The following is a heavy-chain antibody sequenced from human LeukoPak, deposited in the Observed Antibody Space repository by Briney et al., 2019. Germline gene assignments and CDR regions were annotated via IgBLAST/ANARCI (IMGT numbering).Heavy chain of an antibody. CDR2: TYYRSKWYN. J-gene: IGHJ5*01. D-gene: IGHD3-9*01. CDR3: ARSKRYFDWLEIPSWFDS. V-gene: IGHV6-1*01. CDR1: GDSVSSNSAT. Sequence: SQTLSLTCAISGDSVSSNSATWNWIRQSPSRGLEWLVRTYYRSKWYNDYAISVKSRIAINPNTSKNQYSLQVNSVTPEDTAVYYCARSKRYFDWLEIPSWFDSWGQGTLVTVSS.